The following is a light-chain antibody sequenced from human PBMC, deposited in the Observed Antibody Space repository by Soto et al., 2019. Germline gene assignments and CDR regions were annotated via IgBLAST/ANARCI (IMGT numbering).Light chain of an antibody. CDR1: SSNIGNNY. CDR2: DNN. CDR3: GTWDSSLSAVV. J-gene: IGLJ2*01. V-gene: IGLV1-51*01. Sequence: QSVLTQPPSVSAAPGQKVTISCSGSSSNIGNNYVSWYQQLPGTAPKLLIYDNNKRPSGIPDRFSGSKSGTSATLGITGLQTGGEADYYCGTWDSSLSAVVFGGGTKPTVL.